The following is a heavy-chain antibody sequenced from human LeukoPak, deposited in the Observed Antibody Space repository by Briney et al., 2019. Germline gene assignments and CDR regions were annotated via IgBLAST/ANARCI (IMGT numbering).Heavy chain of an antibody. CDR2: IYYSGST. CDR1: GGSISSSSYY. V-gene: IGHV4-39*07. CDR3: AREVEWALGYFDY. D-gene: IGHD2-8*01. J-gene: IGHJ4*02. Sequence: SETLSLTCTVSGGSISSSSYYWGWIRQPPGKGLEWIGSIYYSGSTYYNPSLKSRVTISVDTSKNQFSLKLSSVTAADTAVYYCAREVEWALGYFDYWGQGTLVTVSS.